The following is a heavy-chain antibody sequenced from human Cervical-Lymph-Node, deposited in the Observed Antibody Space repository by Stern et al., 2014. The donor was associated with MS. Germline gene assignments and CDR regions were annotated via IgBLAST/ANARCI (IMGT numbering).Heavy chain of an antibody. J-gene: IGHJ4*02. CDR1: GYSFTTSA. Sequence: QVQLVQSGSELKKPGASVKVSCKASGYSFTTSAMNWVRQTSGQGLEWMGWITNNTGKPLYALGFTGRFVFSFDTSVNTAYLEIRSLRTDDTAMYYCATQGASGFGVSPTAYWGQGTLVTVSS. CDR2: ITNNTGKP. D-gene: IGHD3-10*01. CDR3: ATQGASGFGVSPTAY. V-gene: IGHV7-4-1*02.